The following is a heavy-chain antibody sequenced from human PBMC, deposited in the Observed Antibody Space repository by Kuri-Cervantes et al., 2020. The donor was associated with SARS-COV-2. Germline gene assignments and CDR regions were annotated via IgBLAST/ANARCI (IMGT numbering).Heavy chain of an antibody. Sequence: GSLRLSCTVSGDSISSYHWNWIRQPPGKGLEWIGYIYNSGSTNYSPSLKSRVTISVDTSKNQFSLKLSSVTAADTAVYYCARPFNWGSTHAFDIWGQGTMVTVSS. J-gene: IGHJ3*02. D-gene: IGHD7-27*01. V-gene: IGHV4-59*01. CDR1: GDSISSYH. CDR3: ARPFNWGSTHAFDI. CDR2: IYNSGST.